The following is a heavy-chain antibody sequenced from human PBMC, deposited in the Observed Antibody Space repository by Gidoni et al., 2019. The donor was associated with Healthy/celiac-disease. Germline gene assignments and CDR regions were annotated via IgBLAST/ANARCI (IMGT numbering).Heavy chain of an antibody. V-gene: IGHV1-18*01. J-gene: IGHJ4*02. Sequence: QVQLVQSGAEVKKPGASVKVSCKASGYPFTSYGICWVRQAPGQGLEWMGWISAYNGNTNYAQKLQGRVTMTTDTSTSTAYMELRSLRSDDTAVYYCARRYCSSTSCYAPADDYWGQGTLVTVSS. CDR1: GYPFTSYG. CDR2: ISAYNGNT. D-gene: IGHD2-2*01. CDR3: ARRYCSSTSCYAPADDY.